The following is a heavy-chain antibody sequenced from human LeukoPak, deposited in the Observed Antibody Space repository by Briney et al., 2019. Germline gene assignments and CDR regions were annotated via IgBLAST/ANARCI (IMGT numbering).Heavy chain of an antibody. Sequence: ASVKVSCKASGYTFTGQDMHWVRQAPGQGLEWMGWINPNTGGTKYAQRLQGRVTMTRDTTISTAYVELSRLTSDDTAVYYCASYPRYSSSPPFDYWGQGTLVTVSS. J-gene: IGHJ4*02. CDR1: GYTFTGQD. D-gene: IGHD6-6*01. V-gene: IGHV1-2*02. CDR3: ASYPRYSSSPPFDY. CDR2: INPNTGGT.